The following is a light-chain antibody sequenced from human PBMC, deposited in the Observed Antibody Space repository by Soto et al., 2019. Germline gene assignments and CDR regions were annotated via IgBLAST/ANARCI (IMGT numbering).Light chain of an antibody. CDR1: TSDVGSYNL. Sequence: QSALTPPASVSGTPGQSLSISCTGTTSDVGSYNLVSWYQQHPGRAPKLIIYEVSERPPVVSTRFSGSKSGNTASLTISGLQAEDEAEYYCCSYATPRQLGGGTKVSVL. J-gene: IGLJ2*01. CDR2: EVS. V-gene: IGLV2-23*02. CDR3: CSYATPRQ.